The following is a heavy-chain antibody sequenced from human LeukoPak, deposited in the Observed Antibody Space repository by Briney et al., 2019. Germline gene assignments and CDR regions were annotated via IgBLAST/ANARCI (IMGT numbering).Heavy chain of an antibody. J-gene: IGHJ4*02. D-gene: IGHD3-22*01. CDR3: ARVTGYMIEDYFDY. V-gene: IGHV4-39*07. CDR2: IYYTGTT. CDR1: GGSISSSLYH. Sequence: PSETLSLTCTVSGGSISSSLYHWGWIRQSPGKNLEWLGSIYYTGTTHYNPSLKSRVTMSVDTSKNQFSLKLRSVTAADTAVYYCARVTGYMIEDYFDYWGQGTLVTVSS.